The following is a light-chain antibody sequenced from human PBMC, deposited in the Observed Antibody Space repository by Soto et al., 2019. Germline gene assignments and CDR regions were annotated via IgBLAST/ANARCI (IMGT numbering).Light chain of an antibody. CDR3: QQYKTYLYT. J-gene: IGKJ2*01. CDR1: QSIDSW. Sequence: DIQMTQSPSTLSASVGDRVTITCRASQSIDSWLAWYQQKPGKAPKLLIYRASSLESGVPSRFSGSGSGTDFPLTISSLQPDYFATYYCQQYKTYLYTFAQGTKLEIK. V-gene: IGKV1-5*03. CDR2: RAS.